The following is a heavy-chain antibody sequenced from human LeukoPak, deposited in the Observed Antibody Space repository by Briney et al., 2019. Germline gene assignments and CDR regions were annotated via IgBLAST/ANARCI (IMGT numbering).Heavy chain of an antibody. CDR3: AKEGPYDSSGYTDY. J-gene: IGHJ4*02. CDR1: GFTFSSYS. V-gene: IGHV3-21*04. Sequence: GGSLRLSCAASGFTFSSYSMNWVRRAPGKGLEWVSSISSSSSYIYYADSVKGRFTISRDNAKNSLYLQMNSLRAEDTAVYYCAKEGPYDSSGYTDYWGQGTLVTVSS. D-gene: IGHD3-22*01. CDR2: ISSSSSYI.